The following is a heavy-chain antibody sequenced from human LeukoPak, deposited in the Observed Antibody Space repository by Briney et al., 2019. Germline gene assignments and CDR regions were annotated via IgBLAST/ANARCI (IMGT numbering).Heavy chain of an antibody. CDR1: GFTFSSYS. V-gene: IGHV3-48*04. CDR3: TREGNSWNMDAFDI. Sequence: GGSLRLSCAASGFTFSSYSMNWVRQAPGKGLEWVSYIGSSGDIIHYADSVKGRFTISSDNARNSLYLQMNSLRAEDTALYYCTREGNSWNMDAFDIWGQGTVVTVSS. CDR2: IGSSGDII. J-gene: IGHJ3*02. D-gene: IGHD1-1*01.